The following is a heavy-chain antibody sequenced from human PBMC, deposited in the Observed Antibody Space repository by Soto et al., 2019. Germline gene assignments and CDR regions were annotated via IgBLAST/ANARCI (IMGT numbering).Heavy chain of an antibody. D-gene: IGHD3-16*01. Sequence: QVQLQESGPGLVKPSETLSLTCTVSGGSISSYYWSWIRQPPGKGLEWIGYIYYSGSTSYHPSLTSRVTISVDTSKSQFSLKLSSVTAADTAVYYCARAGDYREYFQHWGQGSLVTVSS. V-gene: IGHV4-59*01. CDR3: ARAGDYREYFQH. CDR1: GGSISSYY. CDR2: IYYSGST. J-gene: IGHJ1*01.